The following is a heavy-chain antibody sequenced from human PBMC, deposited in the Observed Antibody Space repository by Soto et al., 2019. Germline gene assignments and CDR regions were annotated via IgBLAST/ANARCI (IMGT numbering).Heavy chain of an antibody. CDR2: IYYSGST. D-gene: IGHD5-12*01. CDR1: GGSISSGGYY. J-gene: IGHJ6*02. CDR3: ARDRWLQFPYYYYGMDV. Sequence: SETLSLTCTVSGGSISSGGYYWSWIRQHPGKGLEWIGYIYYSGSTNYNPSLKSRVTISVDTSKNQFSLKLSSVTAADTAVYYCARDRWLQFPYYYYGMDVWGQGTTVTVSS. V-gene: IGHV4-61*08.